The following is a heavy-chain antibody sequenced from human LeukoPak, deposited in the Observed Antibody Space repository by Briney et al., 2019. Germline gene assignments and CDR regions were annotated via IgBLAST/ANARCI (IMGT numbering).Heavy chain of an antibody. CDR1: GFTFSDHY. V-gene: IGHV3-72*01. CDR3: AKATYYYDGSGYWIFDN. D-gene: IGHD3-22*01. CDR2: IRNKANSYTT. Sequence: PGGSLRLSCAASGFTFSDHYMDWVRQAPGKGLEWLGRIRNKANSYTTEYAASVKGRFTISRDDSKNSLYLQMSSLKTEDTAVYYCAKATYYYDGSGYWIFDNWGQGTLVAVSS. J-gene: IGHJ4*02.